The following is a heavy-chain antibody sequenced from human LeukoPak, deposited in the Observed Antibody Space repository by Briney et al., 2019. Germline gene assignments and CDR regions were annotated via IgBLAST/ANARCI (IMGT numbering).Heavy chain of an antibody. CDR1: GFTFSSYG. CDR3: TQTGDHHAFDI. J-gene: IGHJ3*02. CDR2: IRSKANSYAT. V-gene: IGHV3-73*01. Sequence: GGSLRLSCAASGFTFSSYGMHWVRQASGKGLEWVGRIRSKANSYATAYAASVKGRFTISRDDSKNTAYLQMNSLKTEDTAVYYCTQTGDHHAFDIWGQGTMVTVSS. D-gene: IGHD2-21*01.